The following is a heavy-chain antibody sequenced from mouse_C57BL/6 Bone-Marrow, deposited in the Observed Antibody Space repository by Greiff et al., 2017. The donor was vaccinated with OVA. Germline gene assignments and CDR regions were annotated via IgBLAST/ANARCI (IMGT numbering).Heavy chain of an antibody. J-gene: IGHJ1*03. CDR2: IDPNSGGT. Sequence: QVQLQQPGAELVKPGASVKLSCKASGYTFTSYWMHWVKQRPGRGLERIGRIDPNSGGTKYNEKFKSKATLTVDKPSSTAYMQLSSLTSEDSAVYYCARGKFITTARGHWYFDVWGTGTTVTVSS. CDR1: GYTFTSYW. V-gene: IGHV1-72*01. D-gene: IGHD1-1*01. CDR3: ARGKFITTARGHWYFDV.